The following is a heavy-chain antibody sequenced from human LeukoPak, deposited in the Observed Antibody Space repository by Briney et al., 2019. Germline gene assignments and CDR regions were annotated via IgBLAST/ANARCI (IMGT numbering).Heavy chain of an antibody. D-gene: IGHD3-22*01. Sequence: GGSLRLSCAASGFTFSSYSMNWVRQAPGKGLEWVSSISSSSYIYYADSVKGRFTISRDNAKNSLYLQMNSLRAEDTAVYYCVREREPYYYDSSGYDDAFDIWGQGTMATVSS. J-gene: IGHJ3*02. CDR2: ISSSSYI. V-gene: IGHV3-21*01. CDR3: VREREPYYYDSSGYDDAFDI. CDR1: GFTFSSYS.